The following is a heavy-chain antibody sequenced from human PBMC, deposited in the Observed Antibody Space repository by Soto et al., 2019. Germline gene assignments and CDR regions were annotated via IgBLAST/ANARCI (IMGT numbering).Heavy chain of an antibody. V-gene: IGHV1-18*01. Sequence: QVQLVQSGAEVKKPAASVRVSCKASGYTFSRYGISWVRQAPGQGLEWMGWISGFNGNTKESEKLQCRVTLTTDTAANTAHMELRGLRSDDTAVYYCARASEYSTPWSFDNWGQGTLVTVSS. CDR3: ARASEYSTPWSFDN. CDR1: GYTFSRYG. J-gene: IGHJ4*02. CDR2: ISGFNGNT. D-gene: IGHD6-13*01.